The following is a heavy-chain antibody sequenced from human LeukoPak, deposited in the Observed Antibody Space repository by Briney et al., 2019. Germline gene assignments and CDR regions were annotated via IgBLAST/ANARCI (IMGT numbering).Heavy chain of an antibody. CDR3: AKSGGSSGKALGY. Sequence: GGSLRLSCAASGFTFSSYGMHWVRQAPGKGLEWVAVISYDGSNKYYADFVKGRFTISRDNSKNTLYLQMNSLRAEDTAVYYCAKSGGSSGKALGYWGQGTLVTVSS. D-gene: IGHD3-22*01. J-gene: IGHJ4*02. V-gene: IGHV3-30*18. CDR2: ISYDGSNK. CDR1: GFTFSSYG.